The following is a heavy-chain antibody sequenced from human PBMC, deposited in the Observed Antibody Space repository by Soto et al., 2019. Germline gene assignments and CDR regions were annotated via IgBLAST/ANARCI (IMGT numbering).Heavy chain of an antibody. Sequence: LRLSCAASGFTFTRYSMNWVRQAPGKGLEWVSSISSTTNYIYYGDSMKGRFTISRDNAKNSLYLEMNSLRAEDTAVYYCARESEDLTSDFDYWGQGTLVTVSS. V-gene: IGHV3-21*06. CDR3: ARESEDLTSDFDY. J-gene: IGHJ4*02. CDR1: GFTFTRYS. CDR2: ISSTTNYI.